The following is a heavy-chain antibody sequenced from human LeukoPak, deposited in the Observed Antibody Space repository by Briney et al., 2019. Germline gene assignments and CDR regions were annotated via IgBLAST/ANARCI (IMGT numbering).Heavy chain of an antibody. CDR2: IYYSGST. CDR3: ARDTGGYYFN. V-gene: IGHV4-31*03. J-gene: IGHJ4*02. CDR1: GGSVSSANYY. Sequence: SETLSLTCSVSGGSVSSANYYWSWIRQHPGKGLEWIGYIYYSGSTYYNPSLKSRVTISVDTSKNQFSLKLSSVTAADTAVYYCARDTGGYYFNWGQGTLVTVSS. D-gene: IGHD3-22*01.